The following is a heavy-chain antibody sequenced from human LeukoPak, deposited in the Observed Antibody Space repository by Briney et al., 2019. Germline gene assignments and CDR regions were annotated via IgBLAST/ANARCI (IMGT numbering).Heavy chain of an antibody. V-gene: IGHV1-18*01. Sequence: ASVKVSCKASGYTFTSYGISWVRQAPGQGLEWMGWISAYNGNTNYAQKLQGRVTMTTDTSTSTAYMELRSLRSDATAVYYCARDPQRSKYSSSPRGSYYYGMDVWGQGTTVTVSS. CDR2: ISAYNGNT. D-gene: IGHD6-6*01. J-gene: IGHJ6*02. CDR1: GYTFTSYG. CDR3: ARDPQRSKYSSSPRGSYYYGMDV.